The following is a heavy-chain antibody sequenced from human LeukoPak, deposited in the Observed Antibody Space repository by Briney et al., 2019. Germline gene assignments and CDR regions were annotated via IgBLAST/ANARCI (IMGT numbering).Heavy chain of an antibody. J-gene: IGHJ4*02. Sequence: GGSLRLSCAASGFTFSSSAMSWVRQAPGKGLEWVSAISNNGGYTYYADSVQGRFTISRDNSKNTLYLQMNSLRAEDTAVYYCAKDKAPIAVAHYDYWGQGTLVTVSS. V-gene: IGHV3-23*01. CDR2: ISNNGGYT. CDR1: GFTFSSSA. CDR3: AKDKAPIAVAHYDY. D-gene: IGHD6-19*01.